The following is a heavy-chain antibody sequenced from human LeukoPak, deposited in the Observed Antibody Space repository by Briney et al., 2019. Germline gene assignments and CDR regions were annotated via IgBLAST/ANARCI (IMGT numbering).Heavy chain of an antibody. CDR1: GFTFSNYA. D-gene: IGHD4-17*01. CDR2: ISGSGGST. Sequence: GGSLRLSCAASGFTFSNYAVSWVRQAPGKGLEWVAVISGSGGSTDYAAPVKGRFTISRDDSKNTLDLQMNSLKTEDTAVYYCTALNYGDDLFDYWGQGTLVTVSS. CDR3: TALNYGDDLFDY. J-gene: IGHJ4*02. V-gene: IGHV3-23*01.